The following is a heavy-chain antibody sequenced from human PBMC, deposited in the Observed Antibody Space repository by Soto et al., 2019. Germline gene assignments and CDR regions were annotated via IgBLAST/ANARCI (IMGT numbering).Heavy chain of an antibody. CDR1: GFSFSKYG. V-gene: IGHV3-30*18. Sequence: QVQLVESGGGVVQPGRSLRLSCAASGFSFSKYGMHWVRQAPGKGLEWVAEMSDDGSKKYYGDSVKGRFTISRDNSKNTLYLLMDSLRPEDTAMYCCAKDLRETGGYYFDCWGQGTLVTVSS. CDR2: MSDDGSKK. J-gene: IGHJ4*02. D-gene: IGHD3-16*01. CDR3: AKDLRETGGYYFDC.